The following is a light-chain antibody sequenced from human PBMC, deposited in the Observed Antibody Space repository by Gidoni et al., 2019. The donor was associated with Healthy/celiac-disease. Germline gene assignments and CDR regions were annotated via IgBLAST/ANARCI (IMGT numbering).Light chain of an antibody. CDR3: QQYYSYPRALT. V-gene: IGKV1-8*01. Sequence: AIRMTQSPSSLSASTGDRVTITCRASQGISSYLAWYQQKPGKAPKLLIYAASTLQSGVPSRFSGSGYGTDFTLTISCLQSEDFATYYCQQYYSYPRALTFGGXTKVEIK. J-gene: IGKJ4*01. CDR1: QGISSY. CDR2: AAS.